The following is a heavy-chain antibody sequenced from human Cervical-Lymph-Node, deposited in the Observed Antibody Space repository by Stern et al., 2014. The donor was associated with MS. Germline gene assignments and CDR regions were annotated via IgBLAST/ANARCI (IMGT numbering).Heavy chain of an antibody. V-gene: IGHV4-31*03. CDR3: ARSQNGRLLHYYFDS. CDR1: GGSISSRDYY. D-gene: IGHD2-15*01. Sequence: QVQLQESGPRLVKPSQTLSLTCTVSGGSISSRDYYWSWIRQHPEKGLDWIGYIHYTGSTYYNPSLKSRFPISIDTSKNQFSLKLSSVTAADTAIYYCARSQNGRLLHYYFDSWGQGTLVTVSS. J-gene: IGHJ4*02. CDR2: IHYTGST.